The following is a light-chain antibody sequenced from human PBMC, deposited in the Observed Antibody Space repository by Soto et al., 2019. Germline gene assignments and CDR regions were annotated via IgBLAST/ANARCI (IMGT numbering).Light chain of an antibody. CDR3: QHYDNYLFT. CDR1: QSITMW. V-gene: IGKV1-5*01. Sequence: DIQMTQSPSTLSASVGDRVTITCRASQSITMWLAWYQQKPGKAPRLLIYDASILESGVPSRFSGSGSGTQFTLTITRLQPDDFATYYCQHYDNYLFTFGPGTKVDIK. CDR2: DAS. J-gene: IGKJ3*01.